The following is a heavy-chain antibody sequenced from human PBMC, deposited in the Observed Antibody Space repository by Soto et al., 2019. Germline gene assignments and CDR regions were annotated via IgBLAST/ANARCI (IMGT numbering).Heavy chain of an antibody. CDR1: GGSFRGYY. Sequence: QVQLQQWGAGLLKPSETLSLTCAVYGGSFRGYYWTWIRQPPGTGLEWIGEINHSGSTNYNPSLKSRLTISVDTSKNHFSLKLTSVTAADTAVYYCARDKITGLFDYWGQGTLVTVSS. D-gene: IGHD2-8*02. V-gene: IGHV4-34*01. CDR2: INHSGST. J-gene: IGHJ4*02. CDR3: ARDKITGLFDY.